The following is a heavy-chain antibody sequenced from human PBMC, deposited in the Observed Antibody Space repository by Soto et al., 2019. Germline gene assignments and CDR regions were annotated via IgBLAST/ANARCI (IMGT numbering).Heavy chain of an antibody. CDR2: IYHNERT. CDR1: GTSISSSQW. J-gene: IGHJ6*02. CDR3: GRTKDYVYGVDV. Sequence: QVQLQESGPGLVKPSGTLSLTCAVSGTSISSSQWWSWVRQPPGKGLEWIGEIYHNERTNYNPSLKSRLTMSLDKSTNQVSLKLRSVTAADTATYYCGRTKDYVYGVDVWGQGTTVTVSS. V-gene: IGHV4-4*02.